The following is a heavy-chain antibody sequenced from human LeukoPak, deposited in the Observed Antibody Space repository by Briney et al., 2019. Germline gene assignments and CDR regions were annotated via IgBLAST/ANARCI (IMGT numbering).Heavy chain of an antibody. CDR2: IYSGGAI. CDR3: ARGHSSGNPDPFDY. D-gene: IGHD6-19*01. Sequence: GSLRLSCAASGFTFNDFAMTWVRQAPGKGLEWVSVIYSGGAIHYADSVKGRFTISRDNSKNTLYLQMNSLRAEDTAMYFCARGHSSGNPDPFDYWGQGTLVIVSS. V-gene: IGHV3-53*01. CDR1: GFTFNDFA. J-gene: IGHJ4*02.